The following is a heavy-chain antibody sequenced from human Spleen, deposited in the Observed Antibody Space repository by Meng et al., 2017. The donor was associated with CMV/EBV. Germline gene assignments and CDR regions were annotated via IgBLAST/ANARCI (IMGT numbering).Heavy chain of an antibody. CDR1: TLSTYT. CDR2: ISRRSDDI. V-gene: IGHV3-21*01. CDR3: ARDWDIVQVPAATYYFDN. D-gene: IGHD2-2*01. Sequence: TLSTYTMNWVRQAPGKGLEWVSSISRRSDDIYYADSVKGRFTISRDNAKNSLYLQMNSLRAEDTALYYCARDWDIVQVPAATYYFDNWGQGTLVTVSS. J-gene: IGHJ4*02.